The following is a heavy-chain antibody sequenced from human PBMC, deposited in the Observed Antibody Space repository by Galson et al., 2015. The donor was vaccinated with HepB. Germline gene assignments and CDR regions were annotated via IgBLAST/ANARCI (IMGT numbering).Heavy chain of an antibody. D-gene: IGHD3-16*01. CDR3: ARGGPAVYYFDY. CDR1: GFTFSSYG. Sequence: SLRLSCAASGFTFSSYGMHWVRQAPGKGLEWVAVIWYDGSNKYYADSVKGRFTISRDNSKNTLYLQMNSLRAEDTAVYYCARGGPAVYYFDYWGQGTLVTVSS. J-gene: IGHJ4*02. CDR2: IWYDGSNK. V-gene: IGHV3-33*01.